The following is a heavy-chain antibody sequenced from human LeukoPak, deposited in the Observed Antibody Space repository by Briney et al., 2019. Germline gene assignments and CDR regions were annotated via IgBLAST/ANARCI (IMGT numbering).Heavy chain of an antibody. CDR3: ARGSARRYSYGYGVYYYYMDV. D-gene: IGHD5-18*01. V-gene: IGHV3-21*01. J-gene: IGHJ6*03. CDR2: ISISSSYI. Sequence: GGSLRLSCAASGFTFSSYSMNWVRQAPGKGLEWVSSISISSSYIYYADSVKGRFTISRDNAKNSLYLQMNSLRAEDTAVYYCARGSARRYSYGYGVYYYYMDVWGKGTTVTISS. CDR1: GFTFSSYS.